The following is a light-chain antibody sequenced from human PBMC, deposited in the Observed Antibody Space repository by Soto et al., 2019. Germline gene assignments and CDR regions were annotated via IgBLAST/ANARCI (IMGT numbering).Light chain of an antibody. Sequence: EIVLTQSPATLSLSPGERATLSCRASQSISSSLAWYQQKPGQTPRPLIHDASNRATGIPARFSGSGSGTDFTLTISSLEPEDFAVYYCQQRSNWPPWTFGQGTKVEIK. V-gene: IGKV3-11*01. J-gene: IGKJ1*01. CDR1: QSISSS. CDR3: QQRSNWPPWT. CDR2: DAS.